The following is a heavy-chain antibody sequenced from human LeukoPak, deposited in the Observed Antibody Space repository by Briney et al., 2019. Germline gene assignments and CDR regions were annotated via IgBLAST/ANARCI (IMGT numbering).Heavy chain of an antibody. V-gene: IGHV3-30*18. D-gene: IGHD2-2*01. J-gene: IGHJ4*02. CDR3: AKDRIVGYCSGTSCYGVDY. CDR2: VSFNGTNK. Sequence: GRSLRLSCAASGFTFNNYGMHWVRQAPGKGLGWVAVVSFNGTNKYYADSVKGRFTITRDNSKNTLYLQMDSLRAEDTAVYYCAKDRIVGYCSGTSCYGVDYWGQGTLVTVSS. CDR1: GFTFNNYG.